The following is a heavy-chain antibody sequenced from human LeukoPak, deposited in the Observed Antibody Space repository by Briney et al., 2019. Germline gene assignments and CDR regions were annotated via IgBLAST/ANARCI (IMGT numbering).Heavy chain of an antibody. J-gene: IGHJ4*02. V-gene: IGHV3-73*01. Sequence: GGSLRLSCAASGFTFSGSAMHWVRQASGKGLEWVGRIRRKTNNYATAYAASVKDRFTISRDDSTNTAYLQMNSLKTEDTAVYYCVRHAASGGSGVDHWGQGTLVTVSS. D-gene: IGHD3-10*01. CDR1: GFTFSGSA. CDR2: IRRKTNNYAT. CDR3: VRHAASGGSGVDH.